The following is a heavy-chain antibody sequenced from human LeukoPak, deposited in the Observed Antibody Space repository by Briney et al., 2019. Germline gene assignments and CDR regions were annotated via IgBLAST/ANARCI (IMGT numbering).Heavy chain of an antibody. Sequence: GRSLRLSCAASGFTFSSYGMHWVRQAPGKGLEWVAVISYDGSNKYHADSVKGRFTISRDNSKNTLYLQMNSLRAEDTAVYYCAKDPVDYGDYYYYGMDVWGQGTTVTVSS. CDR2: ISYDGSNK. J-gene: IGHJ6*02. D-gene: IGHD4-17*01. V-gene: IGHV3-30*18. CDR1: GFTFSSYG. CDR3: AKDPVDYGDYYYYGMDV.